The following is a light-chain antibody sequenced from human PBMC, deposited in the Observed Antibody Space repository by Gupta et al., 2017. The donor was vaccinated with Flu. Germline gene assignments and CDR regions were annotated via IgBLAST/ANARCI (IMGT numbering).Light chain of an antibody. CDR3: SSYTSGSTFYV. CDR1: SSDVGRSDS. Sequence: QSALPQPASVSGSPGQSITISCSGTSSDVGRSDSVSWYQQHPDKAPKLIIFDVTKRPSGVSSRFSGSKSGNTASLTISGLQPEDETDYYCSSYTSGSTFYVFGTGTKVTVL. V-gene: IGLV2-14*03. CDR2: DVT. J-gene: IGLJ1*01.